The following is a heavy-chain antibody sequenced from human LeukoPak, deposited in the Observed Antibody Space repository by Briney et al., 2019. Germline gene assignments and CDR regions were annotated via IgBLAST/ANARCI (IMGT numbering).Heavy chain of an antibody. J-gene: IGHJ5*02. V-gene: IGHV1-69*13. CDR2: IIPIFGTA. D-gene: IGHD6-13*01. CDR3: ARDTIDSSSWFNWFDP. CDR1: GGTLSSYA. Sequence: SVKVSCKASGGTLSSYAISWVGQAPGQGLEWMGGIIPIFGTANYAQKFQGRVTITPDESTSTAYMELSSLRSEDTAVYYCARDTIDSSSWFNWFDPWGQGTLVTVSS.